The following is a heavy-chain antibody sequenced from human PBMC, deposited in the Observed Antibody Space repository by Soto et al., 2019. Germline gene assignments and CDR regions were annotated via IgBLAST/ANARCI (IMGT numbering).Heavy chain of an antibody. V-gene: IGHV3-23*01. CDR3: AKERAARGPFDY. J-gene: IGHJ4*02. CDR1: GFTFSSYG. Sequence: WGSLRLSCAASGFTFSSYGMNWVRQAPGKGLEWVSAISDGGSDTYYAASVKGRFTISRDNSKNTLFLQMNSLRAEDTALYYCAKERAARGPFDYWGQGTLVTVSS. CDR2: ISDGGSDT.